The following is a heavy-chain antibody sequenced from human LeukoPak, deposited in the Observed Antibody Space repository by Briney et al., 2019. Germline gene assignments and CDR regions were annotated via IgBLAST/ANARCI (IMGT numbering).Heavy chain of an antibody. CDR3: ARDLRGYSGYDTAVGFDY. CDR2: IWYDGSNK. J-gene: IGHJ4*02. V-gene: IGHV3-33*01. CDR1: GFTFSSYG. Sequence: GGSLRLSCAASGFTFSSYGMHWVRQAPGKGLEWVAVIWYDGSNKYYADSVKGRFTISRDNSKNTLYLQMNSLRAEDTAVYYCARDLRGYSGYDTAVGFDYWGQGTLVTVSS. D-gene: IGHD5-12*01.